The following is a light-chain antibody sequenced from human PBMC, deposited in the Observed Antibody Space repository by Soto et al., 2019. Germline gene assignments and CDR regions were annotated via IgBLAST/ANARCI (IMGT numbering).Light chain of an antibody. J-gene: IGLJ3*02. V-gene: IGLV4-69*01. CDR1: SGHSSYA. CDR3: QTWDV. Sequence: QLVLTQSPSASASLGASVKLTCTLSSGHSSYAIAWHQQQPEKGPRYLMKLNSDGSHSKGDGIPDRFSGSSSGAERYLTISSLQSEDEADYYCQTWDVFGGGTKLTVL. CDR2: LNSDGSH.